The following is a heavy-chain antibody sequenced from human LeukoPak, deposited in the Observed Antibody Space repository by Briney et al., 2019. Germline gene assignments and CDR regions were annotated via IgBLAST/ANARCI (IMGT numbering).Heavy chain of an antibody. D-gene: IGHD3-10*01. J-gene: IGHJ4*02. Sequence: GGSLRLSCAASGFTVNNNHMSWVRQAPGKGLEWVSAISGSGGSTYYADSVKGRFTIPRDNSKNTLYLQMSSLRAEDTAVYYCASGELFYLGSHYYFDYWGQGTLVTVSS. CDR3: ASGELFYLGSHYYFDY. V-gene: IGHV3-23*01. CDR1: GFTVNNNH. CDR2: ISGSGGST.